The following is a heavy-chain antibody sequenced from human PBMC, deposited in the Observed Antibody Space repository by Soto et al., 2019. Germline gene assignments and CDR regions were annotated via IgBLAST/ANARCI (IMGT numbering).Heavy chain of an antibody. J-gene: IGHJ6*02. Sequence: LSLXCAVYXGXXXGXXWSWIRQPPGKGLEWIGEINHSGSTNYNPSLKSRVTISVDTSKNQFSLKLSSVTAADTAVYYCAGRAVDGMDVWGQGTTVTVSS. CDR3: AGRAVDGMDV. CDR2: INHSGST. V-gene: IGHV4-34*01. CDR1: XGXXXGXX.